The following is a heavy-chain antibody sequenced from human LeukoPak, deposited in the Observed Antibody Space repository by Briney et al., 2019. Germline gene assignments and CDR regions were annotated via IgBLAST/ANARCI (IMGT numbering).Heavy chain of an antibody. CDR3: ARVGYYYDSSGYYYDQYYFDY. J-gene: IGHJ4*02. Sequence: GASVKVSCKASGYTLTSYGISWVRQAPGQGLEWMGWISAYNGNTNYAQKLQGRVTMTTDTSTSTAYMELRSLRSDDTAVYYCARVGYYYDSSGYYYDQYYFDYWGQGTLVTVSS. CDR1: GYTLTSYG. D-gene: IGHD3-22*01. CDR2: ISAYNGNT. V-gene: IGHV1-18*01.